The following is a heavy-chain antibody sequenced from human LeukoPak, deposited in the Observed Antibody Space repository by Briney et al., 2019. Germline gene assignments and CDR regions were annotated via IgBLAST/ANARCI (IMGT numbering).Heavy chain of an antibody. J-gene: IGHJ4*02. V-gene: IGHV3-23*01. D-gene: IGHD3-9*01. CDR1: GFTFSGYA. CDR3: AKAQPIPYYDILTGLVSYYFDY. CDR2: ISGSGGST. Sequence: PGGSLRLSCAASGFTFSGYAMSWVRQAPGKGLEWVSAISGSGGSTYYADSVKGRFTISRDNSKNTLYLQMNSLRAEDTAVYYCAKAQPIPYYDILTGLVSYYFDYWGQGTLVTVSS.